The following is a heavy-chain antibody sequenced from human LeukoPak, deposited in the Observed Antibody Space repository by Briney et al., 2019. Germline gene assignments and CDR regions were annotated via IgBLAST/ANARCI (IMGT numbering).Heavy chain of an antibody. Sequence: GASVKVSCKASGYTFTGYYMHWVRQAPGQGFEWMGWINPNSGGTNYAQKFQGRVTMTRDTSISTAYMERSRLRSDDTAVYYCAREKGFGKLLFDYWGQGTLVTVSS. CDR3: AREKGFGKLLFDY. V-gene: IGHV1-2*02. J-gene: IGHJ4*02. CDR1: GYTFTGYY. CDR2: INPNSGGT. D-gene: IGHD3-10*01.